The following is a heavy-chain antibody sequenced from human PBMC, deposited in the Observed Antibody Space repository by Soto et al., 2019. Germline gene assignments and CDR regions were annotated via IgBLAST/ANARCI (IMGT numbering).Heavy chain of an antibody. CDR2: IIPIFRTA. J-gene: IGHJ4*02. CDR1: GATFSTYA. Sequence: VHLVQSGAEVKKPGSSVTVSCKASGATFSTYAITWVRQAPGQGLEWMGGIIPIFRTANYAPKFQGRVTITADESTTTAYMELRSLGSEDTAVYYCATLTGTPYYFEFWGQGTLVTVSS. V-gene: IGHV1-69*12. D-gene: IGHD7-27*01. CDR3: ATLTGTPYYFEF.